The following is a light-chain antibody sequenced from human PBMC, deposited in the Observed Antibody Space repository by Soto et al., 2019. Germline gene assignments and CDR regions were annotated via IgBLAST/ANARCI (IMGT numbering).Light chain of an antibody. CDR1: QTVSAN. V-gene: IGKV3-15*01. CDR3: QHYKKWPRT. CDR2: GAS. J-gene: IGKJ1*01. Sequence: EILMTQSPATLSVSPGERATLSCRASQTVSANLAWYQHKPGQAPRLLIYGASTRATGIPARFSGSGSGTEFTLTISSLQSEDFAVYYCQHYKKWPRTFGHGTKVDIK.